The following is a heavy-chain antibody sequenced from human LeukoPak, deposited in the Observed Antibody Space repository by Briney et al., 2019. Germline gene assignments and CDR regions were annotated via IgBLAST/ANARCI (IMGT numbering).Heavy chain of an antibody. J-gene: IGHJ3*02. CDR3: ARDYYGSSRHAFDI. D-gene: IGHD6-13*01. CDR2: ISSSSSYI. CDR1: GFIFSSNT. V-gene: IGHV3-21*06. Sequence: GGSLRLSCAASGFIFSSNTMNWVRQAPGKGLEWVSSISSSSSYIYYADSVKGRFTISRDNAKDSLYLQLNSLRADDTAVYYCARDYYGSSRHAFDIWGQGTMVTVST.